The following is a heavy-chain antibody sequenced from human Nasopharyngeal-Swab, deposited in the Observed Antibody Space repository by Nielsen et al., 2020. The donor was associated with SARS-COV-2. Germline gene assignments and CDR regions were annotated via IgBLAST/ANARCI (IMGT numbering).Heavy chain of an antibody. D-gene: IGHD3-10*01. J-gene: IGHJ6*02. CDR2: TRRTSGFA. Sequence: GESLKISCIPSGFSFRNYSINWVRQAPGKGLEWVSSTRRTSGFAHYAGSVTGRFTMSRDNAENSVYLQMNNLRVEDTAVYYCARGGSTGGMDVWGQGTKVIVSS. V-gene: IGHV3-21*06. CDR1: GFSFRNYS. CDR3: ARGGSTGGMDV.